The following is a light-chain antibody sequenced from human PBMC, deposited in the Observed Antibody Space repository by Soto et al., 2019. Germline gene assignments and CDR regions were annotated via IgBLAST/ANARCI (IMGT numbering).Light chain of an antibody. CDR2: DVN. CDR3: SSFTTSGNYV. J-gene: IGLJ1*01. Sequence: QSALTQPASLSVSPGQSIAVSCTGTSSDVGAYNYVSWYQHHPGKVPKLIIYDVNNRPSGVSDRFSGSKSGDTASLTISGLQPEDEADYYCSSFTTSGNYVFGSGTKVTVL. V-gene: IGLV2-14*03. CDR1: SSDVGAYNY.